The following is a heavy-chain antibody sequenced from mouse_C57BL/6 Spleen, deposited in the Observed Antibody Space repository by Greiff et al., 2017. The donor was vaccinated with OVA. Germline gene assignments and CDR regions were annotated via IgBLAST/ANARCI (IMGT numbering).Heavy chain of an antibody. CDR2: INYDGSSP. V-gene: IGHV5-16*01. CDR3: ARDRRGYAFFDY. D-gene: IGHD2-2*01. Sequence: DVKLEESEGGLVQPGRSMKLSCTASGFTFSDYYMAWVRQVPEKGLEWVANINYDGSSPYYLDSLKSRFIISRDNAKNILYLQMSSLKSEDTATYYCARDRRGYAFFDYWGQGTTLTVSS. CDR1: GFTFSDYY. J-gene: IGHJ2*01.